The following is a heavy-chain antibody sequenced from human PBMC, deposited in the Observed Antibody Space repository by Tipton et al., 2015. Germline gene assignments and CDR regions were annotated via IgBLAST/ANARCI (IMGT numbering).Heavy chain of an antibody. CDR1: GGSFSDYY. J-gene: IGHJ4*02. CDR3: ARARGRHGGLFDS. Sequence: TLSLTCAVYGGSFSDYYWTWVRQSPGKGLEWIGYIYYSGSTNYNPSLKSRVSISVDTSKSQFFLKLNSVTAADTAVYYCARARGRHGGLFDSWGQGILVTVSS. CDR2: IYYSGST. D-gene: IGHD4-23*01. V-gene: IGHV4-34*11.